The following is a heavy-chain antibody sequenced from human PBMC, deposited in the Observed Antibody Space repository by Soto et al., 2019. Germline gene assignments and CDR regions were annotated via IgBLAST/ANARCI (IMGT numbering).Heavy chain of an antibody. CDR1: GDSISSADYY. V-gene: IGHV4-30-4*01. CDR3: ARDLWVEPELYYYGMDV. D-gene: IGHD1-1*01. J-gene: IGHJ6*02. Sequence: SETLSLTCTVSGDSISSADYYWSWIRQTPGKGLEWIGHIFYSGTTYYNPSLKSRLTISVDTSKNHFSLRLTSVTAAETAVYYCARDLWVEPELYYYGMDVWGQGTTVTVSS. CDR2: IFYSGTT.